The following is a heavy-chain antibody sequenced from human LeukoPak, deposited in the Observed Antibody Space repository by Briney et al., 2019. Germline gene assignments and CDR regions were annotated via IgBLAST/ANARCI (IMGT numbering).Heavy chain of an antibody. J-gene: IGHJ4*02. CDR3: TTGRWELLTGDY. D-gene: IGHD1-26*01. Sequence: GGSLRLSCTASGFTFGDYAMSWFRQAPGKGLEWVGFIRSKAYGGTTEYAASVKGRFTISRDDSKSIAYLQMNSLKTEITAVYYCTTGRWELLTGDYWGQGTLVTVSS. CDR1: GFTFGDYA. CDR2: IRSKAYGGTT. V-gene: IGHV3-49*03.